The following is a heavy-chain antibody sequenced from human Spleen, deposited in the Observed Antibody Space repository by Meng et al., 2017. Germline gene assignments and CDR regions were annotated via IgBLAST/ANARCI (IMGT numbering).Heavy chain of an antibody. Sequence: GEALKISWGAYELAGGTYGFHWGRRAPGKGLEGVANIIQDGSEKYYVDSVKGRFTISRDNSKNTLYLQMNSLRADDTAVYSCSRDLPQLHDNRGHWAWGSSVYLGHGSLVTVSS. CDR2: IIQDGSEK. V-gene: IGHV3-7*03. CDR3: SRDLPQLHDNRGHWAWGSSVY. J-gene: IGHJ4*01. D-gene: IGHD2-21*01. CDR1: ELAGGTYG.